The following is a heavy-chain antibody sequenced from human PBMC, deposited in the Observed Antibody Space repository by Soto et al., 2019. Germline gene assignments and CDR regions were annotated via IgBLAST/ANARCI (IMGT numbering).Heavy chain of an antibody. V-gene: IGHV3-15*01. CDR1: GSTFRTAW. D-gene: IGHD6-13*01. CDR3: ATLGIDLDY. J-gene: IGHJ3*01. Sequence: GGSLRLSCAASGSTFRTAWMSWVRQAPGKGLEWVGRIKSKIDGETTDYAAPMKGRFTMSRDDSKNTLYLQMNSLKTEDSAVYHCATLGIDLDYWGPGITVTVSS. CDR2: IKSKIDGETT.